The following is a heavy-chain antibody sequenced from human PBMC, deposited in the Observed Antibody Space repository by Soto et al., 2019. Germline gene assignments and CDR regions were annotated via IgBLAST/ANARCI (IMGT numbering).Heavy chain of an antibody. CDR1: GFTFTSSA. Sequence: GASVKVSCKASGFTFTSSAMQWVRQARGQRLEWIGWIVVGSGNTNYAQKFQERVTITRDTSTSTAYMELRSLRSDDTAVYYCARDGGYYYDSSGYYWTFDYWGQGTLVTVSS. D-gene: IGHD3-22*01. V-gene: IGHV1-58*02. CDR2: IVVGSGNT. J-gene: IGHJ4*02. CDR3: ARDGGYYYDSSGYYWTFDY.